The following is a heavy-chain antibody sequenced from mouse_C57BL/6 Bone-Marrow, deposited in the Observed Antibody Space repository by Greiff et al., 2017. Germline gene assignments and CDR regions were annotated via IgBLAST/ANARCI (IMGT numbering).Heavy chain of an antibody. D-gene: IGHD1-1*01. CDR2: IYPGDGDT. J-gene: IGHJ2*01. CDR1: GYAFSSSW. V-gene: IGHV1-82*01. Sequence: QVQLKQSGPELVKPGASVKISCKASGYAFSSSWMNWVKQRPGKGLEWIGRIYPGDGDTNYNGKFKGKATLTADKSSSTAYMQLSSLTSEDSAVYFCAQITTVVAPFDYWGQGTTLTVSS. CDR3: AQITTVVAPFDY.